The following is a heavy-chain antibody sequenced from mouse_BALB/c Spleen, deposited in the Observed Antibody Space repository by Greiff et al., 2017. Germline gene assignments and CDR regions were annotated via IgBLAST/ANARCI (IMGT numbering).Heavy chain of an antibody. Sequence: QVQLKESGAELVRPGTSVKVSCKASGYAFTNYLIEWVKQRPGQGLEWIGVINPGSGGTNYNEKFKGKATLTADKSSSTAYMQLSSLTSDDSAVYFCDLPFFDYWGQGTTLTVSS. CDR1: GYAFTNYL. J-gene: IGHJ2*01. CDR2: INPGSGGT. CDR3: DLPFFDY. V-gene: IGHV1-54*03.